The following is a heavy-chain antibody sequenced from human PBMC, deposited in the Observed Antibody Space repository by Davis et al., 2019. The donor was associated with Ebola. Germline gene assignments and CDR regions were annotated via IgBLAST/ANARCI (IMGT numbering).Heavy chain of an antibody. CDR1: GFIFSTYA. Sequence: GGSLRLSCAASGFIFSTYAMHWVRQAPGKGLEWVAVISYDDISTYYADSVKGRFTISRDNSKNTLYLQMNSLRAEDTAVYYCARDKGSSSWSPNDAFDIWGQGTMVTVSS. J-gene: IGHJ3*02. CDR3: ARDKGSSSWSPNDAFDI. V-gene: IGHV3-30*04. CDR2: ISYDDIST. D-gene: IGHD6-13*01.